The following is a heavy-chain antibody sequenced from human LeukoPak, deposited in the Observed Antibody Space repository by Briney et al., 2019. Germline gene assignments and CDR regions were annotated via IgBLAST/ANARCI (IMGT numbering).Heavy chain of an antibody. J-gene: IGHJ3*02. CDR2: IGTAGDT. V-gene: IGHV3-13*01. Sequence: GGSLRLSCAASGFTFSSYDMHWVRQATGKSLEWVSAIGTAGDTYYPGSVKGRFTISRENAKNSLYLQMNSLRAGDTAVYYCARGPGYCSSTSCYGDAFDIWGQGTMVTVSS. CDR3: ARGPGYCSSTSCYGDAFDI. CDR1: GFTFSSYD. D-gene: IGHD2-2*03.